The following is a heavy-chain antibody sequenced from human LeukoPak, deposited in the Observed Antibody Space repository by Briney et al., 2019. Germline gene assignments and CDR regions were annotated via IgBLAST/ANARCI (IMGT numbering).Heavy chain of an antibody. D-gene: IGHD6-19*01. J-gene: IGHJ2*01. CDR3: ARLRRVTVAKYNYYYLDL. Sequence: SQTLSLTCTVSGGSISPDYWGWIRQPPGKGLEWITYVYYTWTTNFNPSLKSRFSISVDASRNQLSLRLTSVTAADTAVYYCARLRRVTVAKYNYYYLDLWGRGTLVTVSS. V-gene: IGHV4-59*01. CDR2: VYYTWTT. CDR1: GGSISPDY.